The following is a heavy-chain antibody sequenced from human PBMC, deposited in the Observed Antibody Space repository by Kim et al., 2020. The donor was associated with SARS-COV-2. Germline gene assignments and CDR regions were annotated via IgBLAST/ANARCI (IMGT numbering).Heavy chain of an antibody. Sequence: SVKVSCKASGGTFSSYAISWVRQAPGQGLEWMGGIIPIFGTANYAQKFQGRVTITADESTSTAYMELSSLRSEDTAVYYCARDPPSSGPSRIQLWEPLDYWGQGTLVTVSS. V-gene: IGHV1-69*13. CDR3: ARDPPSSGPSRIQLWEPLDY. CDR1: GGTFSSYA. D-gene: IGHD5-18*01. J-gene: IGHJ4*02. CDR2: IIPIFGTA.